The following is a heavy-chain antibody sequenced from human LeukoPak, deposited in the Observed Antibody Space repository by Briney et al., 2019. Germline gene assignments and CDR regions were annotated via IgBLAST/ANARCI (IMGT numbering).Heavy chain of an antibody. D-gene: IGHD4-23*01. V-gene: IGHV6-1*01. CDR1: GDSVSSSSAA. CDR2: TYYRSKWYN. J-gene: IGHJ4*02. CDR3: AREDYGGKSGTYFDY. Sequence: SQTLSLTCAISGDSVSSSSAAWNWIRQSPSRGLEWLGRTYYRSKWYNDYAVSVRSRITVNPDTSKNQFSLQLNSVTPEDTAVYYCAREDYGGKSGTYFDYWGQGTLVTVSS.